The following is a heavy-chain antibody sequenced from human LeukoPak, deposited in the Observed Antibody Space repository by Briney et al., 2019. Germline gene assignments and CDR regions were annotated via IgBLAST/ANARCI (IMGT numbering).Heavy chain of an antibody. CDR3: AKLSSGGNSYFDY. CDR1: GFTFSSYA. Sequence: GGSLRLSCAASGFTFSSYAMYWVRQAPGKGLEWVAVISYDGSDKFYADSVKGRFTISRDNAKKSLYLQMNSLRADDTAVYYCAKLSSGGNSYFDYWGQGTLVTVSS. CDR2: ISYDGSDK. D-gene: IGHD4-23*01. V-gene: IGHV3-30*04. J-gene: IGHJ4*02.